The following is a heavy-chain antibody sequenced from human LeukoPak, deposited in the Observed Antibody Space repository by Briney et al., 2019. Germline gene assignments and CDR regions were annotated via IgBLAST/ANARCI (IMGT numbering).Heavy chain of an antibody. V-gene: IGHV3-33*01. CDR2: IWYDGSNK. CDR1: GFTFSSYG. J-gene: IGHJ4*02. CDR3: AREYSGYDSGSPLGY. D-gene: IGHD5-12*01. Sequence: PGGSLRLSCAASGFTFSSYGMHWVRQAPGKGLEWVAVIWYDGSNKYYADSVKGRFTISRDNSKNTLYLQMNSLGAEDTAVYYCAREYSGYDSGSPLGYWGQGTLVTVSS.